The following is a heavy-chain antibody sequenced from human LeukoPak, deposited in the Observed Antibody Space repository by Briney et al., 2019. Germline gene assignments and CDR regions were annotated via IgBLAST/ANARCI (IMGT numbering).Heavy chain of an antibody. CDR2: IYYSGST. V-gene: IGHV4-39*07. CDR3: ARGRFLEWLLH. D-gene: IGHD3-3*01. J-gene: IGHJ4*02. CDR1: GGSISSSSYY. Sequence: SETLSLTCTVSGGSISSSSYYWGWIRQPPGKGLEWIGSIYYSGSTYHNSSLKSRVTISIDTSKNQFSLKLSSVTAADTAVYYCARGRFLEWLLHWGQGTLVTVSS.